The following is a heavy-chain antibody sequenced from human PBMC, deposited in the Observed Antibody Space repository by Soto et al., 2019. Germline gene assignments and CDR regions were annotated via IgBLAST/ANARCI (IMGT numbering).Heavy chain of an antibody. Sequence: SETLSLTCTVPGGSVNIGTYYWSWFRQPPGKGLEWIGFIHYSGSTNYNPSLKSRVTMSVDTSKNQFSLKLTSVNAADTAVYYCTRGADAYKNGHWGQGTLVTVSS. V-gene: IGHV4-61*01. D-gene: IGHD1-1*01. CDR3: TRGADAYKNGH. CDR1: GGSVNIGTYY. CDR2: IHYSGST. J-gene: IGHJ4*02.